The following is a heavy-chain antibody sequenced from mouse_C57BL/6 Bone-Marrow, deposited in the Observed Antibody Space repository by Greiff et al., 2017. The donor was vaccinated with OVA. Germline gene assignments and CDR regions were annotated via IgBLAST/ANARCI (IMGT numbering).Heavy chain of an antibody. J-gene: IGHJ3*01. Sequence: QVQLQQPGAELVKPGASVKMSCKASGYTFTSYWITWVKQRPGQGLEWIGDIYPGSGSTNYNEKFKSKATLTVDTSSSTAYMQLSSLTSEDSAVYYGATEIYGNYGFAYWGQGTLVTVSA. CDR2: IYPGSGST. CDR3: ATEIYGNYGFAY. V-gene: IGHV1-55*01. D-gene: IGHD2-1*01. CDR1: GYTFTSYW.